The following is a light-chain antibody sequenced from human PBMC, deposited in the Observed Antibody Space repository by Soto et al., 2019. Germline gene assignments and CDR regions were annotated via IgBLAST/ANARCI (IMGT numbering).Light chain of an antibody. CDR3: CSYAGGSIYVL. J-gene: IGLJ2*01. CDR2: EVS. Sequence: QSALTQPASVSGSPGQSITISCTGTSGDVGNFNLVSWYQHHPGKAPNLIIYEVSKRPSGVSNRFSGSKSGNTASLTISGLQAEDEADYYCCSYAGGSIYVLFGGGTKVTVL. CDR1: SGDVGNFNL. V-gene: IGLV2-23*02.